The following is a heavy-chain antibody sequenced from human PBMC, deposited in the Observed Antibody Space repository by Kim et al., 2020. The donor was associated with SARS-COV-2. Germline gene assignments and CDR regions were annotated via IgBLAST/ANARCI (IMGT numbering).Heavy chain of an antibody. CDR2: ISGTITTT. J-gene: IGHJ6*01. V-gene: IGHV3-23*01. CDR3: AKDNIWAVSGTYYVMDV. CDR1: GFTFSNYA. D-gene: IGHD6-19*01. Sequence: GGSLRLSCAASGFTFSNYAMSWVRQAPGKGLEWVSIISGTITTTYYADSVKGRFTISRDNSKNTVYLQMNSLRAEDTAVYYCAKDNIWAVSGTYYVMDV.